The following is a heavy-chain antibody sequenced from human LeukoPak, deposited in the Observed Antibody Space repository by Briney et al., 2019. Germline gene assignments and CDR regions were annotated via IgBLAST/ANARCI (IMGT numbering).Heavy chain of an antibody. CDR3: AEGYCSSTSCSFDY. CDR2: ISYDGSNK. CDR1: GFTFSSYG. V-gene: IGHV3-30*18. J-gene: IGHJ4*02. D-gene: IGHD2-2*01. Sequence: GGSLRLSCAASGFTFSSYGMHWVRQAPGKGLEWVAVISYDGSNKYYADSVKGRFTISRDNSKNTLYLQMNSLRAEDTAVYYCAEGYCSSTSCSFDYWGQGTLVTVSS.